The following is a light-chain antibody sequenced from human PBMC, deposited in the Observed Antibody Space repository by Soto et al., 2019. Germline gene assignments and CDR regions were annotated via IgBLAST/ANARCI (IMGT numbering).Light chain of an antibody. J-gene: IGKJ2*01. CDR3: HQDGFSPRHP. Sequence: EIVLTQSPGTLSWSPGQRATLSCRASQSVDSNYLAWYQQKPGQSPRLLIYGASSRATGIPNRFSGSGSGTDFTLTISRLEPEDFAVYDFHQDGFSPRHPFGQGTKLEIK. CDR2: GAS. V-gene: IGKV3-20*01. CDR1: QSVDSNY.